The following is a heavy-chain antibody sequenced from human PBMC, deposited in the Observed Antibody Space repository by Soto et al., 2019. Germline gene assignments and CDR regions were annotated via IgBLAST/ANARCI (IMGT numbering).Heavy chain of an antibody. J-gene: IGHJ5*02. CDR2: IKPDGSEK. CDR3: GRKHNTAEKITGGSWHP. Sequence: GGSLRLSCAASGLIFSSSWMTWVRKAPGKGLEWVATIKPDGSEKYYVDSVKGRFTISRDNAQNSLHLQMSSLRADDTAVYYCGRKHNTAEKITGGSWHPWGTAPLIT. D-gene: IGHD1-20*01. V-gene: IGHV3-7*05. CDR1: GLIFSSSW.